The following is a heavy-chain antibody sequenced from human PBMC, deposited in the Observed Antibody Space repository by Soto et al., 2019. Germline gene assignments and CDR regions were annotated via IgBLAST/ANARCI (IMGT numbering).Heavy chain of an antibody. J-gene: IGHJ4*02. V-gene: IGHV3-7*01. CDR1: GIPVSSYW. CDR2: IKPDGSKK. D-gene: IGHD3-16*01. Sequence: GGSLRLSCVASGIPVSSYWMSWGRQAPGKGLEWVANIKPDGSKKFYVDSVKGRFSISRDNAKNSLYLQMNSLRAEDTAVYYCASNSDYRFDFWGQGALVTVSS. CDR3: ASNSDYRFDF.